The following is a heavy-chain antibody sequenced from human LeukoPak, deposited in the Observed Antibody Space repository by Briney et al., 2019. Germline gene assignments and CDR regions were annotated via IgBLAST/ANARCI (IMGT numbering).Heavy chain of an antibody. J-gene: IGHJ5*02. D-gene: IGHD3-10*01. Sequence: GGSLRLSCAASGFTFSDYYMSWIRQAPGKGLEWVSYISSSGSTIYYADSVKGRFTISRDNAKNSLYLQMNSLRAEDTAVYYCARDLGLWLGEFNWFDPWGQGTLVTVSS. V-gene: IGHV3-11*01. CDR1: GFTFSDYY. CDR3: ARDLGLWLGEFNWFDP. CDR2: ISSSGSTI.